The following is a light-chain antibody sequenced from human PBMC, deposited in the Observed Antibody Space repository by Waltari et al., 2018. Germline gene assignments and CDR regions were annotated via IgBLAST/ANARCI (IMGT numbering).Light chain of an antibody. V-gene: IGKV3-20*01. CDR1: QTVSDSY. Sequence: NVLTQSPGTVSLSPGERATLSCRANQTVSDSYLAWYQHQPGQAPRLLIYGASSRATGIPDRFSGSGSGTDFTLTISRLEPEDSAVYFCHLYGSGRTFGGGTKVEIK. CDR3: HLYGSGRT. J-gene: IGKJ4*01. CDR2: GAS.